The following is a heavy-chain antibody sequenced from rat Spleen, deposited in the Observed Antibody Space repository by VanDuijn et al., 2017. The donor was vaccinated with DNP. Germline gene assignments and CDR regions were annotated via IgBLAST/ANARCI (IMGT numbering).Heavy chain of an antibody. V-gene: IGHV2-41*01. J-gene: IGHJ2*01. Sequence: QVQLKESGPGLVQPSQTLSLTCTVAGFSLTSYNVHWVRQPPGKGLEWMGVIWNTGGTRYNSAPKSRLSISKDTSKSQVVLKMNSLQPEDTATYYCARERTTEGMDWGQGVMVTVSS. CDR2: IWNTGGT. CDR1: GFSLTSYN. CDR3: ARERTTEGMD. D-gene: IGHD1-11*01.